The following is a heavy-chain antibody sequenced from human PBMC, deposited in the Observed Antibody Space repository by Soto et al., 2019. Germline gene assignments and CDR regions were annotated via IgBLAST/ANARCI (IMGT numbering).Heavy chain of an antibody. J-gene: IGHJ6*02. CDR2: IYYSGST. D-gene: IGHD3-3*01. CDR1: GGSISSYY. V-gene: IGHV4-59*08. Sequence: SETLSLTCTVSGGSISSYYWSWIRQPPGKGLEWIGYIYYSGSTNYNPSLKSRVTISVDTSKNQFSLKLSSVTAADTAVYYCARGIYDFWSGYYSPDSRGGYYYYVMDVWGQGTTVTVSS. CDR3: ARGIYDFWSGYYSPDSRGGYYYYVMDV.